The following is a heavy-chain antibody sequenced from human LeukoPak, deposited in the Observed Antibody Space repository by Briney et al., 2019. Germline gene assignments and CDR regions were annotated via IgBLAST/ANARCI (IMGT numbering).Heavy chain of an antibody. V-gene: IGHV1-18*04. Sequence: GASVKVSCKASGYTFTSYGISWVRQAPGQGLEWMGWISAYNGNTNYAQKLQGRVTMTTDTSTSTAYMELRSLRSDDTAVYYCARDESYYDILTGYYYYYGMDVWGKGTTVTVSS. D-gene: IGHD3-9*01. CDR3: ARDESYYDILTGYYYYYGMDV. J-gene: IGHJ6*04. CDR2: ISAYNGNT. CDR1: GYTFTSYG.